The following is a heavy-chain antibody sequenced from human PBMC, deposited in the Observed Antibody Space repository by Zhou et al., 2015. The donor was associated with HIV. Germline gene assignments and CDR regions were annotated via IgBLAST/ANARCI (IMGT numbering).Heavy chain of an antibody. V-gene: IGHV1-18*01. CDR3: ARVPSFPRNWFDP. Sequence: QVQLVQSGAEVEKPGASVKVSCKASGYTFSAYGISWVRQAPGQGLEWMGWISAYSGNTNYAEKFQGRLTMTTDTSTSTASMELRSLRSDDTAVYYCARVPSFPRNWFDPWGQGTLVTVSS. CDR1: GYTFSAYG. D-gene: IGHD2/OR15-2a*01. CDR2: ISAYSGNT. J-gene: IGHJ5*02.